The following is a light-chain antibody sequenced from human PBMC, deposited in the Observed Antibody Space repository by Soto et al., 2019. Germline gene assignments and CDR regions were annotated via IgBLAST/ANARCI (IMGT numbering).Light chain of an antibody. CDR3: CSYRSSRTWV. J-gene: IGLJ3*02. CDR1: SSDIGSYNY. CDR2: EVT. Sequence: QSALTQPASVSGSPRQSITISCTGTSSDIGSYNYVSWYQHYPGKAPRLLIYEVTNRPSGVSNRFSGSKSGNTASLTISGLKAEDDADYYCCSYRSSRTWVFGGGTKLTVL. V-gene: IGLV2-14*01.